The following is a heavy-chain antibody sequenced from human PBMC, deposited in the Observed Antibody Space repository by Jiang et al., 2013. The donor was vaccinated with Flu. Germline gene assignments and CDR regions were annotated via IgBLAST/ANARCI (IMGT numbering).Heavy chain of an antibody. CDR2: INPNSGGT. CDR1: GYTFTGYY. CDR3: ARGPAVGSSGWHGNGY. V-gene: IGHV1-2*04. Sequence: KKPGASVKVSCKASGYTFTGYYMHWVRQAPGQGLEWMGWINPNSGGTNYAQKFQGWVTMTRDTSISTAYMELSRLRSDDTAVYYCARGPAVGSSGWHGNGYWGQGTLVTVSS. J-gene: IGHJ4*02. D-gene: IGHD6-19*01.